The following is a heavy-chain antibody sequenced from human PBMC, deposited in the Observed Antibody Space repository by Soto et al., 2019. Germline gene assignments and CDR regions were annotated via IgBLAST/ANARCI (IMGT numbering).Heavy chain of an antibody. Sequence: EVQLVESGGALVQPGGSLRLSCAVSGLSFTPHEMNWVRQAPGKGLAWISFMRSSVNSIYYADSVQGRFTISRDDSKNSLYLQMNSLRVEDTASYYCASAVWGTTGTPSIDDWGQGTLVTVSS. CDR3: ASAVWGTTGTPSIDD. CDR1: GLSFTPHE. CDR2: MRSSVNSI. J-gene: IGHJ4*02. V-gene: IGHV3-48*03. D-gene: IGHD1-1*01.